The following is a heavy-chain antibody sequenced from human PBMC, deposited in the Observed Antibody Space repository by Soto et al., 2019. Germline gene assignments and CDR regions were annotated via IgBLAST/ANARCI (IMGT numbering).Heavy chain of an antibody. J-gene: IGHJ6*02. CDR1: GGSISSYY. D-gene: IGHD1-26*01. CDR2: IYTSGST. Sequence: QVQLQESGPGLVKPSETLSLTCTVSGGSISSYYWSWIRQPAGKGLEWIGRIYTSGSTNYNPSLKSRVTMSVDTSKNQFSLKLSSVTAADTAVYYCARDPPSWGGSRKRYYYYYGMDVWGQGTTVTVSS. CDR3: ARDPPSWGGSRKRYYYYYGMDV. V-gene: IGHV4-4*07.